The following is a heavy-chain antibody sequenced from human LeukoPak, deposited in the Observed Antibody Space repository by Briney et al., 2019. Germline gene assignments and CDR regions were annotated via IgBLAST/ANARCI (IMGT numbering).Heavy chain of an antibody. Sequence: PGGSLRLSCSASGFTFSAYTMNWVRQAPGQGLEWVSYISSGSSSVYYADSAKGRFTISRDNAKNSLYLQMNSLRAEDTAVYYCARPVDYNAGDYWGQGTLVTVSS. CDR3: ARPVDYNAGDY. V-gene: IGHV3-48*04. D-gene: IGHD5-12*01. CDR1: GFTFSAYT. CDR2: ISSGSSSV. J-gene: IGHJ4*02.